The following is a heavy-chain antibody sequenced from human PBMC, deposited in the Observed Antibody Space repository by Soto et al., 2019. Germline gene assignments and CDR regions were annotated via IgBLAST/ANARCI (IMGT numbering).Heavy chain of an antibody. CDR3: ANDRVDTTMVNAMDV. J-gene: IGHJ6*02. CDR2: ISDDGISK. V-gene: IGHV3-30*18. Sequence: CSAGLSCAASRFTFSIYGMHLVRQAPGKGLEWVAVISDDGISKYSVDYVRGRFTISRDDSKNTVYLQMNRLRTEDTAVYYCANDRVDTTMVNAMDVWGQGTPVTVSS. CDR1: RFTFSIYG. D-gene: IGHD5-18*01.